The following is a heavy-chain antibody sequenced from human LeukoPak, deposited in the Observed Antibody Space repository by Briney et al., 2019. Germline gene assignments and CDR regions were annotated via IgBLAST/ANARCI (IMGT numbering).Heavy chain of an antibody. D-gene: IGHD1-26*01. V-gene: IGHV3-23*01. CDR1: GFTFSSYA. CDR2: ISGSDGST. CDR3: AKDLGGATYFDY. Sequence: GGSLRLSCAASGFTFSSYAMSWVRQAPGKGLEWVSAISGSDGSTYYADSVKGRFTISRDNSKNTLYLQMNSLRAEDTAVYYCAKDLGGATYFDYWGQGTLVTVSS. J-gene: IGHJ4*02.